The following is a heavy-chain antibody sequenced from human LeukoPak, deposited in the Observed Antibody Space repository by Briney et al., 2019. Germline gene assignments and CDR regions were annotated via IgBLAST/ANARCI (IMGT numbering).Heavy chain of an antibody. D-gene: IGHD2-2*01. Sequence: GGSLRLSCAASGFTFSNYAMSWVRQAPGKGLEWVSAISGSGGSTYYADSVKGRFTISRDNSKNTLYLQMNSLRAEDTAVYYCAKVAYCSSTSCYYFDYWGQGTLVTVSS. CDR1: GFTFSNYA. CDR3: AKVAYCSSTSCYYFDY. J-gene: IGHJ4*02. CDR2: ISGSGGST. V-gene: IGHV3-23*01.